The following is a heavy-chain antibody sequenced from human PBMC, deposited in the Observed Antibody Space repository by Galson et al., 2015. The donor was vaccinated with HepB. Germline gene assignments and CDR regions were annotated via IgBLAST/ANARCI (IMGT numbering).Heavy chain of an antibody. D-gene: IGHD6-19*01. CDR1: GSISNYY. Sequence: GSISNYYWSWIRQPPGKGLEWIGRIYTSGSTNYNPSLKSRVTMSVDTSKNQFSLKLSSVTAADTAVYYCARVSSSGWPFFDYWGQGTLVTVSS. J-gene: IGHJ4*02. CDR3: ARVSSSGWPFFDY. CDR2: IYTSGST. V-gene: IGHV4-4*07.